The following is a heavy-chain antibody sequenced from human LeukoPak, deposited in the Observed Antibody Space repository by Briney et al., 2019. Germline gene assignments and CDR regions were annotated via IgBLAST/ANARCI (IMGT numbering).Heavy chain of an antibody. CDR3: AKYGDSSNTFDY. V-gene: IGHV3-23*01. CDR1: GLTLSSYA. Sequence: GGSLRLSCPAAGLTLSSYAMSWVRQAPGKGLEWVSSITSSGGSTYYADSVKGRFTISRDNSKNTLYLQMNSLRAEDTAVYYCAKYGDSSNTFDYWGQGTLVTVSS. J-gene: IGHJ4*02. D-gene: IGHD6-13*01. CDR2: ITSSGGST.